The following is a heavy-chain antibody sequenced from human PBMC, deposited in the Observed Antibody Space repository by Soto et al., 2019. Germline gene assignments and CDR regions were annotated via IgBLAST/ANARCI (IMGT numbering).Heavy chain of an antibody. Sequence: ASVKVSCKASGYTFTGYYMHWVRQAPGQGLEWMGWINPNSGGTNYAQKFQGWVTMTRDTSISTAYMELSRLRSDDTAVYYCARLVYCSSTSCYAYFDYWGQGTLVTVSS. CDR3: ARLVYCSSTSCYAYFDY. V-gene: IGHV1-2*04. J-gene: IGHJ4*02. CDR1: GYTFTGYY. D-gene: IGHD2-2*01. CDR2: INPNSGGT.